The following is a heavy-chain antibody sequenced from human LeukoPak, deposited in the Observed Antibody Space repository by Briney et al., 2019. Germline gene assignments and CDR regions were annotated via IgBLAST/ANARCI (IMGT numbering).Heavy chain of an antibody. Sequence: PGGSLRLPCAASGFTFSNYAMSWVRQAPGKGLEWVSTINAGGGSTYFADSEKGRFTISRDNSKNTLYLQMNSLRAEDTAVYYCAKDWGYASGTYYTLWGQGTLVTVSS. CDR1: GFTFSNYA. CDR2: INAGGGST. V-gene: IGHV3-23*01. D-gene: IGHD3-10*01. J-gene: IGHJ4*02. CDR3: AKDWGYASGTYYTL.